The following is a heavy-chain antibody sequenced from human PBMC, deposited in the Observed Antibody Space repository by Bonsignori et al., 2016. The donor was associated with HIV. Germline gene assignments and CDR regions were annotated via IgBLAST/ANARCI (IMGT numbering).Heavy chain of an antibody. Sequence: RQAPGKGLEWIGYIHYSGTTNYNPSLKSRVTISLDTSKNQFSLKLSSVTAADTAVYYCAGTGTYAYSYFDSWGQGTLVTVSS. CDR3: AGTGTYAYSYFDS. CDR2: IHYSGTT. V-gene: IGHV4-59*01. J-gene: IGHJ4*02. D-gene: IGHD3-16*01.